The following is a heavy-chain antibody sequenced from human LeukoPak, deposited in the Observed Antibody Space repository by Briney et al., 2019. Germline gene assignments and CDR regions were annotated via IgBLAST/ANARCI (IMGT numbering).Heavy chain of an antibody. CDR1: GGSISSGDYH. CDR2: IYYSGST. V-gene: IGHV4-30-4*01. CDR3: ARGGSLTYYDILTGHAFDI. Sequence: SETLSLTCTVSGGSISSGDYHWSWIRQPPGKGLEWIGYIYYSGSTYYNPSLKSRVTISVDTSKNQFSLKLSSVTAADTAVYYCARGGSLTYYDILTGHAFDIWGQGTMVTVSS. J-gene: IGHJ3*02. D-gene: IGHD3-9*01.